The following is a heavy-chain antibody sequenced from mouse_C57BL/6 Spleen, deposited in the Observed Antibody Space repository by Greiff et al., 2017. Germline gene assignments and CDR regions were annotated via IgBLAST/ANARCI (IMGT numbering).Heavy chain of an antibody. J-gene: IGHJ4*01. V-gene: IGHV1-69*01. CDR2: IDPSDSYT. Sequence: VKLQQPGAELVMPGASVKLSCKASGYTFTSYWMHWVKQRPGQGLEWIGEIDPSDSYTNYNQKFKGKSTLTVDKSSSTAYMQLSSLTSEDSAVYYCVRGNAMDYWGQGTSVTVSS. CDR3: VRGNAMDY. CDR1: GYTFTSYW.